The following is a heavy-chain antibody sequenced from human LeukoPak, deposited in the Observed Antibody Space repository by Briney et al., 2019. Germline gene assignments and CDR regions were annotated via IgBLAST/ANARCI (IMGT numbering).Heavy chain of an antibody. D-gene: IGHD1-14*01. Sequence: GASVKVSCKASGYCFTDYYIHWVRQAPGQGLEWMGVIKPNSGGADYAPSFQGSVTMTRDTSITTAYLELSNLGSDDTALYYCARELPPLGDFDYWGQGTLVAVSS. V-gene: IGHV1-2*02. CDR3: ARELPPLGDFDY. CDR2: IKPNSGGA. CDR1: GYCFTDYY. J-gene: IGHJ4*02.